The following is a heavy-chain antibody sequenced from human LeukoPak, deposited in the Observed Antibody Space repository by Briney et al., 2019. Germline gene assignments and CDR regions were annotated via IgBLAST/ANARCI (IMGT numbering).Heavy chain of an antibody. D-gene: IGHD5-18*01. V-gene: IGHV3-9*01. CDR1: GFTLDDYA. J-gene: IGHJ4*02. CDR3: AKDRTGYSHGSAFDY. Sequence: GRSLRFSCAASGFTLDDYAMHWVRQAPGKGLEWVSGISWNSGSIGYADSVKGRFTISRDNAKNSLYLQMNSLRAEDTALYYCAKDRTGYSHGSAFDYWGQGTLVTVSS. CDR2: ISWNSGSI.